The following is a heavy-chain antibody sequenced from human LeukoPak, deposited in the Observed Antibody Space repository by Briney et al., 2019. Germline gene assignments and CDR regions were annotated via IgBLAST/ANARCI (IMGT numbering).Heavy chain of an antibody. Sequence: ASVKVSCKASGYSFTGYPIHWVRQAPGQGLEWMGWINTNRGDTHFEQKFQDRVTMTRDTSISTAYMELSRLRSDDTAVYYCARADYGDYRVDYWGQGTLVTVSS. J-gene: IGHJ4*02. CDR2: INTNRGDT. CDR3: ARADYGDYRVDY. V-gene: IGHV1-2*02. D-gene: IGHD4-17*01. CDR1: GYSFTGYP.